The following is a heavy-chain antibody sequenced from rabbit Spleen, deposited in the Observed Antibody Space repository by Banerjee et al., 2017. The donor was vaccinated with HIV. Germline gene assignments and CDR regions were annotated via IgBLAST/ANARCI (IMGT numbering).Heavy chain of an antibody. J-gene: IGHJ3*01. V-gene: IGHV1S40*01. CDR3: ARAIVPWLGLTRLDL. CDR2: IGVGGSGKT. Sequence: QSLEESGGDLVKPEGSLTLTCTASGFSFSSNWMCWVRQAPGKGLEWIACIGVGGSGKTYYASWAKGRFTISKTSSTSVTLQLNSLTAADTATYFCARAIVPWLGLTRLDLWGPGTLVTVS. D-gene: IGHD4-1*01. CDR1: GFSFSSNW.